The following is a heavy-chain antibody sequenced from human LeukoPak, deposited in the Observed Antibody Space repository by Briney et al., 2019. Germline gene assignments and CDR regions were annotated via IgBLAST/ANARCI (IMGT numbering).Heavy chain of an antibody. CDR3: ARENTGSYREFDY. Sequence: KPSETLSLTCTVSGGSISSYYWSWIRQPAGKGREWIGRIYSGGSTNYNPSLKSRVTMSVDSSNNQFSLKLSSVTAADTAVFYCARENTGSYREFDYWGQGTLVTVSS. D-gene: IGHD1-26*01. J-gene: IGHJ4*02. CDR2: IYSGGST. V-gene: IGHV4-4*07. CDR1: GGSISSYY.